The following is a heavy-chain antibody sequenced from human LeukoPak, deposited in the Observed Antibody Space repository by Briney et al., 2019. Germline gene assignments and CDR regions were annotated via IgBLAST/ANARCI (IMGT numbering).Heavy chain of an antibody. CDR2: IRYDGSNK. J-gene: IGHJ3*02. V-gene: IGHV3-30*02. CDR1: GFTFSSYG. Sequence: QPGGSLKLSCAASGFTFSSYGMHWVRQAPGKGLEWVAFIRYDGSNKYYADSVKGRFTISRDNAKNSLYLHMNSLRAEDTAVYYCAREIAVAGRGVPDAFDIWGQGTMVTVSS. CDR3: AREIAVAGRGVPDAFDI. D-gene: IGHD6-19*01.